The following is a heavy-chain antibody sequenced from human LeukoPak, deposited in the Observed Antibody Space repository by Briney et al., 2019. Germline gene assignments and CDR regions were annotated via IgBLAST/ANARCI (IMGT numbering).Heavy chain of an antibody. CDR1: GYTFTSYG. J-gene: IGHJ4*02. V-gene: IGHV1-18*01. CDR3: ARSVVVTAPFDY. D-gene: IGHD2-21*02. CDR2: ISAYNGNT. Sequence: GASVKVSCKASGYTFTSYGISWVRQAPGQGLEWMGWISAYNGNTNYAQKFQGRVTMTRDTSTSTVYMELSSLRSEDTAVYYCARSVVVTAPFDYWGQGTLVTVSS.